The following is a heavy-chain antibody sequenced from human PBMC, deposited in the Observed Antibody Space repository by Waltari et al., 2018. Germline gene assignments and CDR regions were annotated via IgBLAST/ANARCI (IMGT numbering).Heavy chain of an antibody. CDR2: ITRDGFSI. J-gene: IGHJ4*02. D-gene: IGHD3-22*01. V-gene: IGHV3-21*01. CDR3: AREYYYDGSTYDQ. Sequence: VQLVESGGGLVKSGGSLRLSCEASGFLFRSYNMNWVRQAPGKGLEWVSSITRDGFSIYYADSGKGRITVSRDNAKNSLYVQMNNLGAEDTAVYYCAREYYYDGSTYDQWGQGTLVTVSS. CDR1: GFLFRSYN.